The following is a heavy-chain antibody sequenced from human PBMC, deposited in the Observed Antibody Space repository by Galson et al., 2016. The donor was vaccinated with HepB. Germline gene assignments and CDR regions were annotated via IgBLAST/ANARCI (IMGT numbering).Heavy chain of an antibody. CDR2: IFYRGTP. CDR1: GGSVSSGSYF. Sequence: ETLSLTCTVSGGSVSSGSYFWSWIRQPPGKGLEWIAYIFYRGTPNCNPSLNSRVTISLDTSKNQLSLDLTSVTAADTAVYYCARAGPRRAFDMWGQGTMVTVSS. CDR3: ARAGPRRAFDM. J-gene: IGHJ3*02. V-gene: IGHV4-61*01. D-gene: IGHD7-27*01.